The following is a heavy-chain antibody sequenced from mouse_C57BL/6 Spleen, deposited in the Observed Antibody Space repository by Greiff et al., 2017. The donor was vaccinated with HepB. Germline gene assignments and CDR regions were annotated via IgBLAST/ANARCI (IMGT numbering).Heavy chain of an antibody. CDR3: ARSDYYGSSPYYFDY. CDR2: IFPGSGST. Sequence: QVHVKQSGPELVKPGASVKISCKASGYTFTDYYINWVKQRPGQGLEWIGWIFPGSGSTYYNEKFKGKATLTVDKSSSTAYMLLSSLTSEDSAVYFCARSDYYGSSPYYFDYWGQGTTLTVSS. D-gene: IGHD1-1*01. J-gene: IGHJ2*01. CDR1: GYTFTDYY. V-gene: IGHV1-75*01.